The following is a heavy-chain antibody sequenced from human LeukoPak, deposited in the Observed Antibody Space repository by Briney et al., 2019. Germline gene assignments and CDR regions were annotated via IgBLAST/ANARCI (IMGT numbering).Heavy chain of an antibody. J-gene: IGHJ4*02. CDR3: AKDRQYHGSGSLFDY. CDR2: ISFDGSNK. D-gene: IGHD3-10*01. V-gene: IGHV3-30*18. CDR1: GFTFISYG. Sequence: GGSLRLSCAASGFTFISYGMYGVRQAPGKGLEWVAVISFDGSNKYYADSVKGRFTISRDNSKNTLYLQMNSLRAEDTAVYYCAKDRQYHGSGSLFDYWGQGTLVTVSS.